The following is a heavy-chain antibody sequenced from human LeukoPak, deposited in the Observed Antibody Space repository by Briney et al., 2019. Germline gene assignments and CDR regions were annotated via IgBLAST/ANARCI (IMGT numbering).Heavy chain of an antibody. J-gene: IGHJ4*02. D-gene: IGHD4-17*01. Sequence: ASVKVSCKASGYTFTSYGISWVRQAPGQGLEWMGWISVYNGNTNYAQKLQGRVTMTTDTSTSTAYMELRSLRSDDTAVYYCARVPSLTTVTTHYSDYWGQGTLVTVSS. CDR2: ISVYNGNT. V-gene: IGHV1-18*01. CDR1: GYTFTSYG. CDR3: ARVPSLTTVTTHYSDY.